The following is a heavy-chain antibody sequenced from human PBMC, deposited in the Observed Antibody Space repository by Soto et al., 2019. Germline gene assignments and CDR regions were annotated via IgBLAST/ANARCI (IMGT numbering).Heavy chain of an antibody. D-gene: IGHD4-17*01. CDR3: ASPVGDYDPYFDH. J-gene: IGHJ4*02. CDR2: ISYDGTKE. V-gene: IGHV3-30-3*01. Sequence: QVQLVESGGGVVQPGRSLRLSCAASGFTLSDFAMHWVRQAPGKGLEWVAVISYDGTKEYFADSVRGRFTISRDNSNNTLFLQMNNLRPDDTAVYYCASPVGDYDPYFDHWGQGTLVTVSS. CDR1: GFTLSDFA.